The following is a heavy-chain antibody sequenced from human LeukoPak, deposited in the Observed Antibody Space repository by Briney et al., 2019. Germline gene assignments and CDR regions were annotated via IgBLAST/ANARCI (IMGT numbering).Heavy chain of an antibody. CDR2: IYYSGTT. Sequence: PSETLSLTCTVSGGSISSSSYYWGWIRQPPGKGLEWIGIIYYSGTTYYNPSLKSRVTISIDTSKNQFSLKVNSVTAADTAVYFCARRGGPPARNWFDSWGQGTLVIVSS. V-gene: IGHV4-39*01. D-gene: IGHD3-10*01. CDR1: GGSISSSSYY. CDR3: ARRGGPPARNWFDS. J-gene: IGHJ5*01.